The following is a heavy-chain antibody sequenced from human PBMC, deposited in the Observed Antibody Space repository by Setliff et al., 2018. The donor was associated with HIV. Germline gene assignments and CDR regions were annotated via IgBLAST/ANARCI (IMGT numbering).Heavy chain of an antibody. CDR2: IFYSGSS. Sequence: PSETLSLTCTVSGGSISSSGPGYYWGWVRQPPGGGLEWIGSIFYSGSSYYNPSLQSRVTISVDTSRNQFSLKLTSVTAADTAVYYCARRPIKGYGPFDSWGPGTLVTVSS. J-gene: IGHJ4*02. V-gene: IGHV4-39*01. D-gene: IGHD2-15*01. CDR1: GGSISSSGPGYY. CDR3: ARRPIKGYGPFDS.